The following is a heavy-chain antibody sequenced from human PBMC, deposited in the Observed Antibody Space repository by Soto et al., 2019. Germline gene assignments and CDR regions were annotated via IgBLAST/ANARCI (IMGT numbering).Heavy chain of an antibody. V-gene: IGHV3-30-3*01. CDR3: ARVTPGNNLYYFSGLDV. J-gene: IGHJ6*02. D-gene: IGHD1-1*01. CDR2: ISYEGSNT. Sequence: VGSLRLSCVASGFTFGTYAIHWVRQAPGKGLQWVALISYEGSNTYYADSVKGRFTISRDNSKNTLYLEMNTLRPEDTAVYYCARVTPGNNLYYFSGLDVWGQGTSVTVSS. CDR1: GFTFGTYA.